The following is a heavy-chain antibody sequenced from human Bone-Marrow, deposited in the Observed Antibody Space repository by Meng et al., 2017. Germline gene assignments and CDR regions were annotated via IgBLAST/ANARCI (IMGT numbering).Heavy chain of an antibody. Sequence: SETLSLTCTVSGGSISSYYWSWIRQPPGKGLEWIGYIYYSGSTNYNPSLKSRVTISVDTSKNQFSLKLSSVTAADTAVYYCARGPYYDFWSGYYDYYYYGMDVWGQGTMVTVSS. CDR3: ARGPYYDFWSGYYDYYYYGMDV. CDR1: GGSISSYY. V-gene: IGHV4-59*01. CDR2: IYYSGST. J-gene: IGHJ6*02. D-gene: IGHD3-3*01.